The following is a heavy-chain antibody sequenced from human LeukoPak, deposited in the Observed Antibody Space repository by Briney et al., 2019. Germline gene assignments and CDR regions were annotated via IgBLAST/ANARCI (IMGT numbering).Heavy chain of an antibody. CDR2: IWNDGSNK. Sequence: GGSLRLSCAASGFTFSSYGMHWVRQAPGKGLEWVAVIWNDGSNKYYADSVKGRFTISRDNSKNTLYLQMNSLRAEDTAVYYCARGTFYGDPFIDFGYWGQGTLVTVSP. CDR3: ARGTFYGDPFIDFGY. V-gene: IGHV3-33*01. J-gene: IGHJ4*02. D-gene: IGHD4-17*01. CDR1: GFTFSSYG.